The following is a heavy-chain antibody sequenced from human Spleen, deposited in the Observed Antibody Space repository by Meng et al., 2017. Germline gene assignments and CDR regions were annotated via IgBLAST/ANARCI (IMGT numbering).Heavy chain of an antibody. CDR2: INPNSCGT. J-gene: IGHJ4*02. CDR1: GYTFTSYD. V-gene: IGHV1-2*02. D-gene: IGHD2-21*01. Sequence: ASVKVSCKASGYTFTSYDINWVRQAPGQGLEWMGWINPNSCGTNYAQKFQGRVSMTADTSIGTAYVELSGLRSDDTAIYYCVRDENISLGKLFGDYWGQGTLVTVSS. CDR3: VRDENISLGKLFGDY.